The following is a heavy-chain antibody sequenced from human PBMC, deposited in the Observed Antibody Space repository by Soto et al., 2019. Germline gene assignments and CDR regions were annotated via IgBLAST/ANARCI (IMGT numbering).Heavy chain of an antibody. D-gene: IGHD1-26*01. CDR1: GYTFTSYA. Sequence: ASVKVSCKASGYTFTSYAMHWVRQAPGQRLEWMGWINAGNGNTKYPQKFQGRVTITRDTSASTAYMELSSLRSEDTAVYYCARDLGGTQDYWGQGNLVTVSS. J-gene: IGHJ4*02. CDR3: ARDLGGTQDY. V-gene: IGHV1-3*01. CDR2: INAGNGNT.